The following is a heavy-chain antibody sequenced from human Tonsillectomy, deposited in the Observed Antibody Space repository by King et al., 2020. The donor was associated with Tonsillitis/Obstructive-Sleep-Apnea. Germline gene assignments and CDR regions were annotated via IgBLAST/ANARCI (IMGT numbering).Heavy chain of an antibody. CDR3: ATTLDTGSFYRDYFDS. J-gene: IGHJ4*02. CDR1: GYTCTGFF. Sequence: QLVQSGAEVKKPGASVKVSCKASGYTCTGFFLHWVRQAPGHGLEWMGWINPNSGGTEYAQKFRGSVTMTMDTSINTAYMELNRLGSDDTAIYYCATTLDTGSFYRDYFDSWGQGTLLTVSS. CDR2: INPNSGGT. D-gene: IGHD1-26*01. V-gene: IGHV1-2*04.